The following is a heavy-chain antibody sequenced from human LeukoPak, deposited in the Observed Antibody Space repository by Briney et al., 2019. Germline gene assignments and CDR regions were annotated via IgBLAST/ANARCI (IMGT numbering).Heavy chain of an antibody. D-gene: IGHD3-22*01. CDR3: ARDTYISGSLTHFDI. CDR1: GGSVSSGTYY. Sequence: SETLSLTCTVSGGSVSSGTYYWSWIRQPPGKGLEWIGYIFYTGSTNNNPSLKSRVTISVDTSKNQSSLKLSSLSAADTAVYYCARDTYISGSLTHFDIWGQGTMVTVSS. CDR2: IFYTGST. J-gene: IGHJ3*02. V-gene: IGHV4-61*01.